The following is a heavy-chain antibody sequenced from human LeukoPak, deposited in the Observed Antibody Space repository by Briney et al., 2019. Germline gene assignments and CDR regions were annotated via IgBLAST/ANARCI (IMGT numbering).Heavy chain of an antibody. CDR1: GFTFSSSA. J-gene: IGHJ4*02. Sequence: GGSLRLSCAASGFTFSSSAMSWVRQVPGKGLVWVSRISHDGFISYADSVKGRFTISRDNAKNTLILQMNSLRAEDTAVYYCARDWVYKIDYWGRGTLVTVSS. D-gene: IGHD5-24*01. V-gene: IGHV3-74*01. CDR2: ISHDGFI. CDR3: ARDWVYKIDY.